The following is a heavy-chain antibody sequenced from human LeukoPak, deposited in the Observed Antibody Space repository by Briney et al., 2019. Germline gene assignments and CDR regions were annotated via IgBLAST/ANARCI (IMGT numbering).Heavy chain of an antibody. D-gene: IGHD1-26*01. CDR1: GYTFTNYI. CDR3: ARGGNYFRFDP. Sequence: ASVYVSCKASGYTFTNYIISWVRQAPGQGLEWMGWISAYNGNTNYAQKLQGRVTMTTDTSTATAYMELRSLRSDDTAVYYCARGGNYFRFDPWGQGTLVTVSS. J-gene: IGHJ5*02. V-gene: IGHV1-18*01. CDR2: ISAYNGNT.